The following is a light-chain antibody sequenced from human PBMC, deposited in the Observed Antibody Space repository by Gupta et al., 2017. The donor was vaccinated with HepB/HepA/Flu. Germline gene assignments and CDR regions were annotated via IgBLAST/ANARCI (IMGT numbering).Light chain of an antibody. J-gene: IGKJ5*01. CDR3: QQRAAWPIT. CDR2: DAS. CDR1: QSIVTY. V-gene: IGKV3-11*01. Sequence: EVVLTQSPATLSLSPGERATLSCRATQSIVTYVHWYQQKSGQAPRLVIYDASNTAPGIPARFSGSGSGTDFTLTISSLEPEDFAVYYCQQRAAWPITFGQGTRLEIK.